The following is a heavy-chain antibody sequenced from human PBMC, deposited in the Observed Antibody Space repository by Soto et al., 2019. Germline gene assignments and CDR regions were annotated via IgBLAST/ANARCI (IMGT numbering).Heavy chain of an antibody. Sequence: QVHLVESGGGLVKPGGSLRLSCTASGFTFSDFHMNWIRQAPGRGLEWILYISTRGITIHYVNSVKGRFTMSRDNAKNSLYMHLNSLRAEDTAVYYCARYPGKVWFDYWGQGTLVTVSS. CDR2: ISTRGITI. CDR1: GFTFSDFH. D-gene: IGHD3-16*01. J-gene: IGHJ4*02. CDR3: ARYPGKVWFDY. V-gene: IGHV3-11*01.